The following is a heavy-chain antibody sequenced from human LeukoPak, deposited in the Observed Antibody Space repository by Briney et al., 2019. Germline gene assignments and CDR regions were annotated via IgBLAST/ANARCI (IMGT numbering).Heavy chain of an antibody. CDR3: ATGINYNSGWYRSFDS. CDR2: IYPNTGGT. D-gene: IGHD6-19*01. Sequence: GASVKVSCRASGYTFTDYYIHWVRQAPGQGLEWIGWIYPNTGGTNYPQQFEGRITMTRDTSISTAYMELTRLRFDDTAVYYCATGINYNSGWYRSFDSWSQGSLVTVSS. CDR1: GYTFTDYY. V-gene: IGHV1-2*02. J-gene: IGHJ5*01.